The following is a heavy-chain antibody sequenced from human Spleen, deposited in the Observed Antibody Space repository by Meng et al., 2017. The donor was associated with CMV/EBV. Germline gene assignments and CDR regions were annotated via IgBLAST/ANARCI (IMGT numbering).Heavy chain of an antibody. J-gene: IGHJ6*02. V-gene: IGHV1-2*02. CDR1: GYTFTAHY. CDR3: ARDSYYYGMDV. Sequence: ASVKVSCKASGYTFTAHYFHWVRQAPGQGLEWMGWIHPHRGDTNYAQQFQGRVTLTRDTSINTGYMELTRLTSDDTAVYYCARDSYYYGMDVWGQGTTVTVSS. CDR2: IHPHRGDT.